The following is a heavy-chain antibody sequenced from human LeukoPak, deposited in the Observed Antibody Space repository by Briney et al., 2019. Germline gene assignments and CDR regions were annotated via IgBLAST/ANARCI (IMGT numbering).Heavy chain of an antibody. V-gene: IGHV3-21*01. Sequence: GGSLRLSCAASGFTFSSCSMNWVRQAPGKGLEWVSSISSSSSYIYYADSVKGRFTISRDNAKNSLYLQMNSLRAEDTAVYYCARDGCSSTSCRADYYGMDVWGQGTTVTVSS. CDR1: GFTFSSCS. CDR3: ARDGCSSTSCRADYYGMDV. CDR2: ISSSSSYI. D-gene: IGHD2-2*01. J-gene: IGHJ6*02.